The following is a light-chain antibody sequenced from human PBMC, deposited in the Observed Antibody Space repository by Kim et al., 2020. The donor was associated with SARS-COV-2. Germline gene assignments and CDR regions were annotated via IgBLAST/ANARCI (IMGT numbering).Light chain of an antibody. J-gene: IGLJ2*01. CDR2: GNS. CDR3: QSYDSSLSGVV. V-gene: IGLV1-40*01. CDR1: SANIGAGYD. Sequence: QRVTISCTWSSANIGAGYDVHWYQQLPGTAPKLLIYGNSNRPSGVPDRFSGSKSGTSASLAITGRQAEDEADYYCQSYDSSLSGVVFGGGTQLTVL.